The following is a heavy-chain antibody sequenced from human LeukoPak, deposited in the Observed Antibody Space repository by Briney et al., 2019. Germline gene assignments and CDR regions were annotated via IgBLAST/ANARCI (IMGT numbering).Heavy chain of an antibody. CDR3: ARVRASGAGFDN. J-gene: IGHJ4*02. CDR1: GGSISNYY. CDR2: VYYGGST. V-gene: IGHV4-59*01. D-gene: IGHD6-19*01. Sequence: PSETLSLTCTVSGGSISNYYWTWIRQPPGKELEWIGYVYYGGSTNDNPSLRSRLTISVDTSKNQFSLELSSVTAADTAVYYCARVRASGAGFDNWGQGTLVTVSS.